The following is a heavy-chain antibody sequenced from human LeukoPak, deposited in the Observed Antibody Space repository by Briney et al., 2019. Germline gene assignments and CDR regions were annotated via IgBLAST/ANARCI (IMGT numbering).Heavy chain of an antibody. J-gene: IGHJ6*03. CDR2: IKQDGSEK. CDR1: GFTFSSYW. Sequence: GGSLRLSCAASGFTFSSYWMSWVRQAPGKGLEWEANIKQDGSEKYYVDSVKGRFTISRDNAKNSLYLQMNSLRAEDTAVYYCAKTVTTFGYYYYYMDVWGKGTTVTISS. CDR3: AKTVTTFGYYYYYMDV. D-gene: IGHD4-17*01. V-gene: IGHV3-7*01.